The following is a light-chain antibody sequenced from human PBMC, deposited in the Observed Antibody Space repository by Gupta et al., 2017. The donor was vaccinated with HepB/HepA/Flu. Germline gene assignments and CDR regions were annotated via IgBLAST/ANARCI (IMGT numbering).Light chain of an antibody. CDR3: QQEDSFPFT. Sequence: DIVLTQSPATLSLSPGERPTLSCRASHSVISYFAWYQQKPGQAPRLLIYDASSRATGIPDRFSGSGSGRDFTLTISRLEPEDFAVYYCQQEDSFPFTFGHGTKVDIK. J-gene: IGKJ3*01. V-gene: IGKV3D-20*02. CDR1: HSVISY. CDR2: DAS.